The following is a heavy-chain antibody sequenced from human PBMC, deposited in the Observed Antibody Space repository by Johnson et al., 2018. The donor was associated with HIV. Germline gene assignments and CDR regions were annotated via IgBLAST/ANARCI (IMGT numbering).Heavy chain of an antibody. CDR1: GFTFDDYA. D-gene: IGHD3-10*01. J-gene: IGHJ3*02. Sequence: VQLVESGGGLVQPGRSLRLSCAASGFTFDDYAMHWVRQAPGKGLEWVSGISWNSGSIGYADSVKGRFTISRDNAKNSLYLQMNSLRAEDTAVYYCGRGGGVGFGEPPVGRVALDIWGQGTMVTVAS. CDR3: GRGGGVGFGEPPVGRVALDI. V-gene: IGHV3-9*01. CDR2: ISWNSGSI.